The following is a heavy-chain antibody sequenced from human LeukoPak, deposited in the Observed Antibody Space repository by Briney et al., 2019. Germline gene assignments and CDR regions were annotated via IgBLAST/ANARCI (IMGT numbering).Heavy chain of an antibody. CDR1: VYTFTVYY. V-gene: IGHV1-2*02. D-gene: IGHD4-17*01. CDR3: ARDGGPTTVTTPGY. J-gene: IGHJ4*02. Sequence: GASVKVSCTASVYTFTVYYMHWVRQAPGQGREWMGWINPNSGGTNYAQKFQGRVTMTRETSISTAYMELSRLRSDDTAVYYCARDGGPTTVTTPGYWGQGTLVTVSS. CDR2: INPNSGGT.